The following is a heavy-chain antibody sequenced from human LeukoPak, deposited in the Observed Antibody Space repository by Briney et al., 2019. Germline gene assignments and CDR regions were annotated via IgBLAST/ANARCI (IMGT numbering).Heavy chain of an antibody. Sequence: SETLSLTCTVSGGSISSGGYYWSWIRQHPGKGLEWIGYIYYSGSTYYNPSLKSRVTISVDTSKSQFSLKLSSVTAADTAVYYCAREVGYYYYYGMDVWGQGTTVTVSS. D-gene: IGHD2-15*01. CDR1: GGSISSGGYY. CDR3: AREVGYYYYYGMDV. J-gene: IGHJ6*02. V-gene: IGHV4-31*03. CDR2: IYYSGST.